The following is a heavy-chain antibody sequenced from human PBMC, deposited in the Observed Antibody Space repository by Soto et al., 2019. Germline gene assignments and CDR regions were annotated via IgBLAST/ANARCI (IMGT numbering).Heavy chain of an antibody. CDR2: IYYSGST. V-gene: IGHV4-59*08. CDR1: GGSISSYY. D-gene: IGHD2-21*01. J-gene: IGHJ3*02. CDR3: ARRVDWYGAFDI. Sequence: NPSETLSLTCTVSGGSISSYYWSWIRQPPGKGLEWIGYIYYSGSTNYNPSLKSRVTISVDTSKNQFSLKLSSVTAADTAVYYCARRVDWYGAFDIWGQGTMVTVSS.